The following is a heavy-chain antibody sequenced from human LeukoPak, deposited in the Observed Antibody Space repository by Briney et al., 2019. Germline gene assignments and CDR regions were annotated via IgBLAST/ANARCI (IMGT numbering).Heavy chain of an antibody. CDR2: INHSGST. CDR3: ARNRPPKVVVVTATPNWFDP. Sequence: SETLSLTCAVYGGSFSGYYWSWIRQPPGKGLEWIGEINHSGSTNYNPSLKSRATISVDTSKNQFSLKLSSVTAADTAVYYCARNRPPKVVVVTATPNWFDPWGQGTLVTVSS. D-gene: IGHD2-21*02. J-gene: IGHJ5*02. CDR1: GGSFSGYY. V-gene: IGHV4-34*01.